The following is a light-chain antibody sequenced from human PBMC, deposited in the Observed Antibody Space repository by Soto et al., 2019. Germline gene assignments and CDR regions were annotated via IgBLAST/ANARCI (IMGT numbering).Light chain of an antibody. CDR3: AAWDDSLSAWV. J-gene: IGLJ3*02. CDR1: SSNIGSNY. Sequence: QSVLTQPPSTSGTPGQRVTISCSGSSSNIGSNYVYWYQQLPGTAPKLLIYKNNARPSGVPDRFSGSKSGTSASLAISGPRSEDEADYYCAAWDDSLSAWVFGGGTKVTVI. CDR2: KNN. V-gene: IGLV1-47*01.